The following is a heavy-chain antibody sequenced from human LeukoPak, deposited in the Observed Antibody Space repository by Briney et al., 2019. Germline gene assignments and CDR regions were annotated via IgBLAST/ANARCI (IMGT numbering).Heavy chain of an antibody. Sequence: GGSLRLSCAASGFTFSSYAMSWVRQAPGKGLEWVSAISGSGGSTYYADSVKGRFTISRDNSKNTLYLQMNSLRAEDTAVYYRAKDTYCSSTSCYHDNWFDPWGQGTLVTVSS. D-gene: IGHD2-2*01. CDR3: AKDTYCSSTSCYHDNWFDP. CDR2: ISGSGGST. J-gene: IGHJ5*02. V-gene: IGHV3-23*01. CDR1: GFTFSSYA.